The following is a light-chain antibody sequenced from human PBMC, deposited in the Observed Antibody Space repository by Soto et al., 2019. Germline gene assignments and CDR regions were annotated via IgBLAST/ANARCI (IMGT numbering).Light chain of an antibody. CDR1: QSISNW. V-gene: IGKV1-5*01. CDR2: HAS. Sequence: DIQMPQSPSTLPASVGDRVTITCRASQSISNWLAWYQQKPRTAPKVLIYHASNLQSGVPSRFSGSGSGTEFTLTISSLQPDDFATYYYQQYNRYSFGQGTKVDIK. CDR3: QQYNRYS. J-gene: IGKJ1*01.